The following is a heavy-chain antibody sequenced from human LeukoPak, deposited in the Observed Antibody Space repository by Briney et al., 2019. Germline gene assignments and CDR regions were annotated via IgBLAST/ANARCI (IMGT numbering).Heavy chain of an antibody. D-gene: IGHD3-22*01. CDR1: GFTFNDYG. Sequence: GGSLSLPCAAPGFTFNDYGMSWARQAPGKGLEWASGINWKGGGPGFAASVKGRFTISRENAKNSLYLQMNSLKAEDTALYYCARGPLQTIPTSKIVVYYYPFDYWGQGTLVTVSS. CDR2: INWKGGGP. CDR3: ARGPLQTIPTSKIVVYYYPFDY. J-gene: IGHJ4*02. V-gene: IGHV3-20*04.